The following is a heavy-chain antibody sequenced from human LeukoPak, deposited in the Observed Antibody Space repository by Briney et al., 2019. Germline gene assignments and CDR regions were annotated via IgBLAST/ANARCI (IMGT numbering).Heavy chain of an antibody. CDR3: AKDGGYHTGAFDI. J-gene: IGHJ3*02. D-gene: IGHD3-22*01. V-gene: IGHV3-23*01. CDR1: GFTFSSYA. CDR2: ISGSGGST. Sequence: PGGSLRLSRAASGFTFSSYAMSWVRQAPGKGLKWVSAISGSGGSTYYADSVKGRFTISRDNSKNTLYLQMNSLRAEDTAVYYCAKDGGYHTGAFDIWGQGTMVTVSS.